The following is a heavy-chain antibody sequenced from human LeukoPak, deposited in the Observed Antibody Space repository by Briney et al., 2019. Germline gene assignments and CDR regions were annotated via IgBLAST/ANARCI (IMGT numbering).Heavy chain of an antibody. D-gene: IGHD3-10*01. CDR1: GGSISSTDFY. CDR2: IFYSGST. V-gene: IGHV4-30-4*01. Sequence: SETLSLTCTVSGGSISSTDFYWSRIRQPPGKGLEWIGYIFYSGSTYYNPSLQSRVTISVNTSKNQFSLTLSSVTAADTAVYYCARYYSGSGSYLRVVDYWGQGTLVTVSS. J-gene: IGHJ4*02. CDR3: ARYYSGSGSYLRVVDY.